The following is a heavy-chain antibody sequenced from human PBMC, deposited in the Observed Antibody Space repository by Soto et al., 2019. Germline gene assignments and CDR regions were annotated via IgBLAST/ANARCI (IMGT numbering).Heavy chain of an antibody. J-gene: IGHJ4*02. CDR1: GHTFHSYA. V-gene: IGHV3-23*01. CDR3: SKVSRGSWLVPVAQN. D-gene: IGHD2-2*01. CDR2: ISGSGGST. Sequence: EVQLLESGGGLVQPGGSLRLSCVASGHTFHSYAMSWVRQAPGKGLEWVSGISGSGGSTYYADSVRGRFTISRDDSKNTLYLQMNSRRAEDTAVYYCSKVSRGSWLVPVAQNWGQGTLVTVSS.